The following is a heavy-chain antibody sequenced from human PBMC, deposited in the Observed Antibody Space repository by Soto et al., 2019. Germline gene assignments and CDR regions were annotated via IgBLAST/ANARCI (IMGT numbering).Heavy chain of an antibody. D-gene: IGHD6-13*01. CDR2: ISAYNGNT. Sequence: APVNVSRKASGYTYTSYGSSWGRQAIGQGLEWMGWISAYNGNTNYAQKLQGRVTMTTDTSTSTAYMELRSLRSDDTAVYYCARSPGYSSSWYFNYWGQGTLVTVSS. CDR1: GYTYTSYG. CDR3: ARSPGYSSSWYFNY. J-gene: IGHJ4*02. V-gene: IGHV1-18*04.